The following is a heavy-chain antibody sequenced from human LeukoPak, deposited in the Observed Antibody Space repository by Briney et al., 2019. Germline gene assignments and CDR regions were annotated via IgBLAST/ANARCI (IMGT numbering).Heavy chain of an antibody. D-gene: IGHD6-13*01. CDR1: GFTFSSYA. J-gene: IGHJ4*02. CDR2: ISGSGGST. CDR3: AKDHPLGYPPFIAAAV. Sequence: SGGSLRLSCAASGFTFSSYAMSWVRQAPGKGLEWVSAISGSGGSTYYADSVKGRFTISRDNSKNTLYLQMNSLRAEDTAVYYCAKDHPLGYPPFIAAAVWGQGTLVTVSS. V-gene: IGHV3-23*01.